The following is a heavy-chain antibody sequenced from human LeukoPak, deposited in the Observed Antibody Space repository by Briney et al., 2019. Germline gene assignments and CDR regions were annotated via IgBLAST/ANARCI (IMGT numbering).Heavy chain of an antibody. CDR3: ARAPAGDAFDI. J-gene: IGHJ3*02. Sequence: PSETLSLTCTVSGASITSYYWSWIRQPPGKGLEWIGYIYYSGSTNYNPSLKSRVTISVDTSKNQFSLKLSSVTAADTAVYYCARAPAGDAFDIWGQGTMVTVSS. D-gene: IGHD2-2*01. V-gene: IGHV4-59*01. CDR2: IYYSGST. CDR1: GASITSYY.